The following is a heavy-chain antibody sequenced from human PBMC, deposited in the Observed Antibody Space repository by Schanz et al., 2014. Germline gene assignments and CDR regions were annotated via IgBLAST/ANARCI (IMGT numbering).Heavy chain of an antibody. D-gene: IGHD4-4*01. CDR2: IRADGGMT. V-gene: IGHV3-74*01. Sequence: EVQLVESGGGLVQPGGSLRLSCAASGLTLSDYWMHWVRQAPGKGPEWISHIRADGGMTNYAASVEGRFTISRDVAKNTLYLQMFSLRAEDMGVYYCAGGKTTGLAYWGQGTLVTVSS. CDR1: GLTLSDYW. CDR3: AGGKTTGLAY. J-gene: IGHJ4*02.